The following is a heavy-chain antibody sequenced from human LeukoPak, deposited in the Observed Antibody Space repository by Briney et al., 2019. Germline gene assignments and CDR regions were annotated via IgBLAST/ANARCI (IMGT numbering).Heavy chain of an antibody. CDR3: ARHRPLWGPFDI. D-gene: IGHD7-27*01. Sequence: PSEALSLTCIVSGGSISSDSYYWNWIRQPAGKGLEWIGRVYTSGSTNYNPSLKSRVSISVDTSKNQFSLRLTSVTAADTAVYYCARHRPLWGPFDIWGQGTMLTVSS. CDR2: VYTSGST. J-gene: IGHJ3*02. CDR1: GGSISSDSYY. V-gene: IGHV4-61*02.